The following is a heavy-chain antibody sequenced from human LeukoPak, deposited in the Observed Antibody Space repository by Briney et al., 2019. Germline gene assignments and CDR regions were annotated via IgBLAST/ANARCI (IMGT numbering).Heavy chain of an antibody. J-gene: IGHJ4*02. D-gene: IGHD3-22*01. CDR3: AKERYYYDSSGYYGY. V-gene: IGHV3-21*04. Sequence: GGSLRLSCAASGCTFSSYSMNWVRQAPGKGLEWVSSISSSSSYIYYADSVKGRFTISRDNARNSLYLQMNSLRAEDTAVYYCAKERYYYDSSGYYGYWGQGTLVTVSS. CDR1: GCTFSSYS. CDR2: ISSSSSYI.